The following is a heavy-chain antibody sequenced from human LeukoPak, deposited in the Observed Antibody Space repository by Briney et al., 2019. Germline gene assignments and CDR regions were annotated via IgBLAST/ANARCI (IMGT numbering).Heavy chain of an antibody. CDR2: IGSSGGST. CDR1: GFTFNNYP. Sequence: GGSLRLSCAASGFTFNNYPMSWVRQAPGKGLEWVSVIGSSGGSTHYADSVKGRFTISRDNSRNTLSLQMNSLRAEDTAVYYCVRDLGGRSGHWGQGTLVTVSS. V-gene: IGHV3-23*01. CDR3: VRDLGGRSGH. J-gene: IGHJ4*02. D-gene: IGHD1-26*01.